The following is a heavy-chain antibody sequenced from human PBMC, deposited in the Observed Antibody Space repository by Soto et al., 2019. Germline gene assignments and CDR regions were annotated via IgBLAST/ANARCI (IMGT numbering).Heavy chain of an antibody. CDR1: GGTFSSYG. V-gene: IGHV1-69*12. CDR3: ARDPLRLRRSQYNFYALDV. Sequence: QVQLVQSGAEVKKPGSSVKVSCKASGGTFSSYGISWVRQAPGQGFEWMGGVIPIVDTTSYAQRFQDRVTITADESTRTAYMELTSLRSEDTAVYYCARDPLRLRRSQYNFYALDVWGQGTTVTVSS. D-gene: IGHD5-12*01. J-gene: IGHJ6*02. CDR2: VIPIVDTT.